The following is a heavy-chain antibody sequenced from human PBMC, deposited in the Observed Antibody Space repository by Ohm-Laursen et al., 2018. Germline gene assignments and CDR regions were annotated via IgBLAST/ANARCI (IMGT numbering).Heavy chain of an antibody. V-gene: IGHV4-59*01. CDR1: GGSISTYY. CDR3: ARVKATDFDY. J-gene: IGHJ4*02. D-gene: IGHD1-26*01. CDR2: IYYSGST. Sequence: GTLSLTCTVSGGSISTYYWSWIRQPPGKGLGWIGYIYYSGSTNYNPSLKSRVTISVDTSKNQFSLKLSSVTAADTAVYYCARVKATDFDYWGQGTLVTVSS.